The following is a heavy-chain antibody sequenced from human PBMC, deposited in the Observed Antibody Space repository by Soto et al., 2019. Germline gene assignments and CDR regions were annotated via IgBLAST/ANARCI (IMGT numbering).Heavy chain of an antibody. CDR3: ARGRLAPGYCSSTSCYELDY. V-gene: IGHV3-33*01. Sequence: GGSLRLSCAASGFTFSSYGMHWVRQAPGKGLEWVAVIWYDGSNKYYADSVKGRFTISRDNSKNTLYLQMNSLRAEDTAVYYCARGRLAPGYCSSTSCYELDYWGQGTLVTVSS. D-gene: IGHD2-2*03. CDR2: IWYDGSNK. CDR1: GFTFSSYG. J-gene: IGHJ4*02.